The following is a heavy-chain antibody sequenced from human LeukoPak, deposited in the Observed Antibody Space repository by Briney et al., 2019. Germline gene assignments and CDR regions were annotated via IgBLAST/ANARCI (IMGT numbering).Heavy chain of an antibody. CDR3: AREGGPYRPLDY. Sequence: NPSGTLSLTCGVSGGSISNTNWWAWVRQPPGKGLGWIGEVDLQCRTNYNPSLKSRLPISVHNSDNHLSLKLPSVTAADTAVYYCAREGGPYRPLDYSGQGTLVTVPS. CDR1: GGSISNTNW. J-gene: IGHJ4*02. V-gene: IGHV4-4*02. CDR2: VDLQCRT.